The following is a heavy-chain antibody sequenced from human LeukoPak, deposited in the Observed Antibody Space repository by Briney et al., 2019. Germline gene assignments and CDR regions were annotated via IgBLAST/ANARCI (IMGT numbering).Heavy chain of an antibody. CDR3: ARTGGSGSEIYDAFDY. CDR1: GYTFTSYD. CDR2: MNPNSGNT. D-gene: IGHD3-10*01. J-gene: IGHJ4*02. Sequence: GASVKVSXKASGYTFTSYDINWVRQATGQGLEWIGWMNPNSGNTGYAQKFQGRVTMTRNTSISTAYMELSSLRSEDTAVYYCARTGGSGSEIYDAFDYWGQGTLVTVSS. V-gene: IGHV1-8*01.